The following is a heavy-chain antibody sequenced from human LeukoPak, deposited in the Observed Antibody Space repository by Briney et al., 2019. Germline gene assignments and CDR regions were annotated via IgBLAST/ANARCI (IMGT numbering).Heavy chain of an antibody. V-gene: IGHV4-34*01. CDR2: INHSGST. D-gene: IGHD3-16*02. CDR3: AKGNDYVWGSYRPPDY. CDR1: GGSLSGYY. Sequence: PSETLSLTCAVYGGSLSGYYWSWIRQPPGKGLEWIGEINHSGSTNYNPSLKSRVTISVDTSKNQFSLNLSSVTAADTAVYYCAKGNDYVWGSYRPPDYWGQGTQVTVSS. J-gene: IGHJ4*02.